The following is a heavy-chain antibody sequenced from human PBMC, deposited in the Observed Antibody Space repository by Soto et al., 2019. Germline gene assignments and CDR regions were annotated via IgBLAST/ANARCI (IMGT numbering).Heavy chain of an antibody. V-gene: IGHV1-18*01. CDR1: WYTLSSYG. J-gene: IGHJ5*02. Sequence: GAPVKVSCKASWYTLSSYGISWVRPAPGQGLEWMGWISAYNGNTNYAQKLQGRVTMTTDTSTSTAYMELRSLRSDDTAVYYCARDYDPYYYDSSAPDPWGQGTLVTVSS. CDR3: ARDYDPYYYDSSAPDP. CDR2: ISAYNGNT. D-gene: IGHD3-22*01.